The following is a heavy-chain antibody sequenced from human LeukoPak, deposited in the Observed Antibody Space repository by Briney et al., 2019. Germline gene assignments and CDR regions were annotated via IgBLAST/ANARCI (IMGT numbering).Heavy chain of an antibody. CDR3: ARPRYYAGAFDI. V-gene: IGHV4-30-4*01. CDR1: GGSISSGDYY. J-gene: IGHJ3*02. Sequence: PSETLSLTCTVSGGSISSGDYYWSWIRQPPGKGLEWIAYIYYSGSTYYNPSLKSRVTISVDTSKNQFSLKLSSVTAADTAVYYCARPRYYAGAFDIWGQGTMVTVSS. D-gene: IGHD2-2*01. CDR2: IYYSGST.